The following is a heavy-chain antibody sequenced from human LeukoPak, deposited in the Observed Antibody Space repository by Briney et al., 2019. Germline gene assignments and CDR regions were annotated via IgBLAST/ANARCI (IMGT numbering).Heavy chain of an antibody. CDR1: GFTFDDYA. CDR2: ISWNSGSI. V-gene: IGHV3-9*03. CDR3: AKEGFDY. Sequence: PGRSLRLSCAASGFTFDDYAMHWARQAPGKGLEWVSGISWNSGSIGYADSVKGRFTISRDNAKNSLYLQMNSLRAEDMALYYCAKEGFDYWGQGTLVTASS. J-gene: IGHJ4*02.